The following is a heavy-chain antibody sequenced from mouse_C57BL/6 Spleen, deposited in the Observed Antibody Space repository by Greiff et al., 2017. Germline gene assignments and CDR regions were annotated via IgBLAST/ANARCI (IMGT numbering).Heavy chain of an antibody. CDR1: GYTFTSYW. CDR2: IHPNSGST. J-gene: IGHJ4*01. D-gene: IGHD2-4*01. V-gene: IGHV1-64*01. Sequence: VQLQQSGAELVKPGASVKLSCKASGYTFTSYWMHWVKQRPGQGLEWIGMIHPNSGSTNYNEKFKSKATLTVDKSSSTAYMQLSSLTSEDSAVYYCARGRDYDYAMDYWGQGTSVTVSS. CDR3: ARGRDYDYAMDY.